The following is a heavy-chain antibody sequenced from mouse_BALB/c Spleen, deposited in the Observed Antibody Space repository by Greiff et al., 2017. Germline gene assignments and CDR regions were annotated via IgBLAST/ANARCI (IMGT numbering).Heavy chain of an antibody. D-gene: IGHD2-2*01. CDR1: GYAFSSYW. CDR2: IYPGDGDT. Sequence: QVQLKQSGAELVRPGSSVKISCKASGYAFSSYWMNWVKQRPGQGLEWIGQIYPGDGDTNYNGKFKGKATLTADKSSSTAYMQLSSLTSEDSAVYFCARWGLRHAMDYWGQGTSVTVSS. CDR3: ARWGLRHAMDY. V-gene: IGHV1-80*01. J-gene: IGHJ4*01.